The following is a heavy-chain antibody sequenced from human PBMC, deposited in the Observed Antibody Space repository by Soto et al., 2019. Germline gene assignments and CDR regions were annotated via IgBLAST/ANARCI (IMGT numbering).Heavy chain of an antibody. J-gene: IGHJ5*02. CDR3: ARVRSDTAMANHNWFDP. CDR1: GGSISSGDYY. D-gene: IGHD5-18*01. CDR2: IYYSGST. Sequence: SETLSLTCTVSGGSISSGDYYWSCIRQPPGKGLEWIGYIYYSGSTYYNPSLKSRVTISVDTSKNQFSLKLSSVTATDTAVYYCARVRSDTAMANHNWFDPWGQGTLVTVSS. V-gene: IGHV4-30-4*01.